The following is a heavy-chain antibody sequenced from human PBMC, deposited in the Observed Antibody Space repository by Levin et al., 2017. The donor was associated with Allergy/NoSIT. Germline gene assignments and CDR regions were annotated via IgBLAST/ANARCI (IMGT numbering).Heavy chain of an antibody. Sequence: TSSETLSLTCTVSGGSISSYYWSWIRQPPGKGLEWIGYIYYSGSTKYNPSLKSRVTILVDTSKNQFSLKLSSVTAADTAVYYCARHVGQWGWVYWGQGTLVTVSS. CDR1: GGSISSYY. V-gene: IGHV4-59*08. D-gene: IGHD2-15*01. CDR2: IYYSGST. J-gene: IGHJ4*02. CDR3: ARHVGQWGWVY.